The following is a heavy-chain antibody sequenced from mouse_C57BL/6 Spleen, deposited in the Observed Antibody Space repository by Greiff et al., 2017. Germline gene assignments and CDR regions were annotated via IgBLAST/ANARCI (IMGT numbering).Heavy chain of an antibody. Sequence: VKLMESGAELVRPGASVTLSCKASGYTFTDYEMHWVKQTPVHGLEWIGAIDPETGGTAYNQKFTGKAILTADKSSSTAYMELRSLTSEDSAVYYCTSYGSRYFDVWGTGTTVTVSS. CDR3: TSYGSRYFDV. D-gene: IGHD1-1*01. J-gene: IGHJ1*03. CDR1: GYTFTDYE. CDR2: IDPETGGT. V-gene: IGHV1-15*01.